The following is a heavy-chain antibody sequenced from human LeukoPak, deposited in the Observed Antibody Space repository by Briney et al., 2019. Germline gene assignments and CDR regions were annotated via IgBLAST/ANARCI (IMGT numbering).Heavy chain of an antibody. V-gene: IGHV3-33*01. J-gene: IGHJ6*02. Sequence: GGSLRLSCAASGFTFSSYGMHWVRQAPGKGLEWVAVIWYDGSNKYYADSVKGRFTISRDNSKNTLYLQMNSLRAEDTAVYYCARDYDSSGYYWYYYYGMDVWGQGTTVTVSS. CDR2: IWYDGSNK. CDR1: GFTFSSYG. CDR3: ARDYDSSGYYWYYYYGMDV. D-gene: IGHD3-22*01.